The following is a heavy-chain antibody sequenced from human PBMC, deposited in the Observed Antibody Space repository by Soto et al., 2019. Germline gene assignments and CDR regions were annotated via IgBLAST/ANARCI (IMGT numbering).Heavy chain of an antibody. V-gene: IGHV1-2*02. CDR3: ALEPTGTAGFAS. Sequence: QVQMVQSGAEVKKPGASVKVSCKASGHTFTGHHMHWVRQAPGQGLEWMGLIDLDIGDTKYAQKFHGRVTSTSDTSITTAYMELRGLRSDDTAVYYCALEPTGTAGFASWGQGTLVTVSS. D-gene: IGHD2-21*02. J-gene: IGHJ4*02. CDR2: IDLDIGDT. CDR1: GHTFTGHH.